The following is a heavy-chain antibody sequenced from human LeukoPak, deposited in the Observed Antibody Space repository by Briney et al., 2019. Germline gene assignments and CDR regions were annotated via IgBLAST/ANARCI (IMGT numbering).Heavy chain of an antibody. Sequence: GVSVKVSCKASGGTFSSYAISWVRQAPGQGLEWMGRIIPILGIANYAQKFQGRVTITADKSTSTAYMELSSLRSEDTAVYYCARGAETYGMDVWGQGTTVTVSS. V-gene: IGHV1-69*04. CDR1: GGTFSSYA. D-gene: IGHD1-14*01. CDR3: ARGAETYGMDV. J-gene: IGHJ6*02. CDR2: IIPILGIA.